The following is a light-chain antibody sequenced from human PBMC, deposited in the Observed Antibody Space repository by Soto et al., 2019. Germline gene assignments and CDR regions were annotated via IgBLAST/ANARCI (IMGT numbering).Light chain of an antibody. Sequence: EVVLTQSPATLALSPGERATLSCRASQSVSNFLAWYQQKPGQSPRLLMYDASNRPAGIPARFSGDRAGTDFTLTSSSIETDDIGVYYCQQRSSWPLTFGGGTKVEIK. V-gene: IGKV3-11*01. CDR1: QSVSNF. CDR2: DAS. CDR3: QQRSSWPLT. J-gene: IGKJ4*02.